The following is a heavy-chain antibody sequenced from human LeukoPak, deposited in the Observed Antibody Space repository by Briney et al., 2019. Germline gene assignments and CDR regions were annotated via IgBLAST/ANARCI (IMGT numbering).Heavy chain of an antibody. V-gene: IGHV3-7*01. Sequence: GGSLRLSCAASGFTFSSYWMSWVRQAPGKRLEWVANIKQDGSEKYYVDSVKGRFTISRDNSKNTLYLQMNSLRAEDTAVYYCAKDRRAARPSAFDIWGQGTMVTVSS. CDR3: AKDRRAARPSAFDI. D-gene: IGHD6-6*01. J-gene: IGHJ3*02. CDR1: GFTFSSYW. CDR2: IKQDGSEK.